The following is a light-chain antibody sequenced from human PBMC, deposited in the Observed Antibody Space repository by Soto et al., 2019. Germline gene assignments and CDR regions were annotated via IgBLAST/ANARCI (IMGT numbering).Light chain of an antibody. CDR2: DNS. CDR3: QTYDSRLSASI. V-gene: IGLV1-40*01. J-gene: IGLJ2*01. CDR1: STNIGSYYG. Sequence: QSVLTQPPSVSGAPGQKVTISCVGSSTNIGSYYGVHWYQQLPGAAPKLLIYDNSNRPSGVADRFSGSKSGTSASLAITGLQTDDEAHYFCQTYDSRLSASIFGGGTKVTVL.